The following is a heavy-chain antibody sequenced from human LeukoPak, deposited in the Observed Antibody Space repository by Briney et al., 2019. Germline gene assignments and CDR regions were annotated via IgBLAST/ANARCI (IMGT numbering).Heavy chain of an antibody. J-gene: IGHJ5*02. D-gene: IGHD2-8*01. CDR1: GYTFTDYY. Sequence: SVKVSCKASGYTFTDYYMHWVRQAPGQGLEWMGGIIPIFGTANYAQKFQGRVTITADESTSTAYMELSSLRSEDTAVYYCARIEWGYCTNGVCYLNWFDPWGQGTLVTVSS. V-gene: IGHV1-69*13. CDR3: ARIEWGYCTNGVCYLNWFDP. CDR2: IIPIFGTA.